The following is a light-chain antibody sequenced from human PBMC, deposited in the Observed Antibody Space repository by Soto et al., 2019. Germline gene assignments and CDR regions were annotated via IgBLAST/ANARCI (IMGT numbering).Light chain of an antibody. Sequence: DIVMTQSPDSLAVSLGERATINCKSSQSVLYSSNNKNYLTWYQHKPGQPPKLLIYWASTRESGVPDRFSGSGSGTDFTLTISSLQAEDVAVYYFQQYYATPWTFGQGTKVEI. CDR1: QSVLYSSNNKNY. CDR2: WAS. CDR3: QQYYATPWT. J-gene: IGKJ1*01. V-gene: IGKV4-1*01.